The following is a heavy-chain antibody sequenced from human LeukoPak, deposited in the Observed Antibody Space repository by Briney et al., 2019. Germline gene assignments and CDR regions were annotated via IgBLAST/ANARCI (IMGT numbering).Heavy chain of an antibody. CDR3: ARGYGEDEYFDY. CDR2: IYYSGST. D-gene: IGHD4-17*01. V-gene: IGHV4-31*03. J-gene: IGHJ4*02. CDR1: GGSISRGGYY. Sequence: PSETLSLTCTVSGGSISRGGYYWSWIRQHPGKGLEWIGYIYYSGSTYYNPFLKSRVTISVDTSKNQFSLKLTSVTAADTAVYYCARGYGEDEYFDYWGQGTLVTVSS.